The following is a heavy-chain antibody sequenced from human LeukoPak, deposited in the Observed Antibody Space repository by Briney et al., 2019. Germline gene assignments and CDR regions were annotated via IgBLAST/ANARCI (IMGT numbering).Heavy chain of an antibody. CDR1: GYTFTGYY. Sequence: ASVKVSCKASGYTFTGYYMHWVRQAPGQGLEWVGWINPKSGGTNYAQKLQGRVTMTTDTSTSTAYMELRSLRSDDTAVYYCARQGDHTMVRGVSDYWGQGTLVTVSS. V-gene: IGHV1-2*02. CDR2: INPKSGGT. CDR3: ARQGDHTMVRGVSDY. J-gene: IGHJ4*02. D-gene: IGHD3-10*01.